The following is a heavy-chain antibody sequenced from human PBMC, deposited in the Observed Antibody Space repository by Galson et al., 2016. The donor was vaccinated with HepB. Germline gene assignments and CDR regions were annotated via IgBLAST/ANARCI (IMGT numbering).Heavy chain of an antibody. CDR2: VHHTGKT. V-gene: IGHV4-31*03. D-gene: IGHD3-22*01. CDR1: GDSISSRDYY. J-gene: IGHJ5*02. Sequence: TLSLTCTVSGDSISSRDYYWSWVRQNPGKGLEWIGYVHHTGKTHYNPSLQSRLTISVDTSKNQFSLKLSSVTAADTAVFYCARLSLLTYSDGNDYYYSYFGPWGQGTLVTVSS. CDR3: ARLSLLTYSDGNDYYYSYFGP.